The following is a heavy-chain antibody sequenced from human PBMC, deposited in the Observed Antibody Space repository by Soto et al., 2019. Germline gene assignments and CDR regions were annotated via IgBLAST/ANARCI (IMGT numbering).Heavy chain of an antibody. Sequence: PSETLSLTCAVYGGSFSGYYWSWIRQPPGRGLEWIGEINHSGSTNYNPSLKSRVTISVDTSKNQFSLKLSSVTAADTAVYYCARVYRYSSSWVYWFDPWGQGTLVTVSS. CDR1: GGSFSGYY. V-gene: IGHV4-34*01. J-gene: IGHJ5*02. D-gene: IGHD6-13*01. CDR2: INHSGST. CDR3: ARVYRYSSSWVYWFDP.